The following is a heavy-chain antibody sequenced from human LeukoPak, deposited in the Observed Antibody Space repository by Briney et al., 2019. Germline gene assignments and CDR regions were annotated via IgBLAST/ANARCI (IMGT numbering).Heavy chain of an antibody. D-gene: IGHD3-16*02. J-gene: IGHJ4*02. CDR2: MNPNSGNT. Sequence: ASVKVSCKASGYTFTSYDINWVRQATGQGLEWMGWMNPNSGNTDFAQRFQGRVTITRNTSISTAYMELSSLRSEDTAVYYCAINVRLGELSYWGQGTLVTVSS. V-gene: IGHV1-8*03. CDR3: AINVRLGELSY. CDR1: GYTFTSYD.